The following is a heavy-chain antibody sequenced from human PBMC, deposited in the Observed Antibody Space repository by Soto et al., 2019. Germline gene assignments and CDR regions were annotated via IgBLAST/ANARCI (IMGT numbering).Heavy chain of an antibody. CDR3: ARDPPLSMIVVVGVDDF. V-gene: IGHV3-21*06. CDR1: GFTFSSYE. CDR2: ISSRSTFI. D-gene: IGHD3-22*01. Sequence: GGSLRLSCAASGFTFSSYEMNWVRQAPGKGLEWVSSISSRSTFINYADSVKGRFTISRDNDKGLVYLQMNSLRAEDTAVYYCARDPPLSMIVVVGVDDFWGQGTLVTVSS. J-gene: IGHJ4*02.